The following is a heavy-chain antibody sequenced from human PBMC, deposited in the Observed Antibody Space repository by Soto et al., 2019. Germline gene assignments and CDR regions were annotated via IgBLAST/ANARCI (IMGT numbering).Heavy chain of an antibody. CDR2: IRDKANSYTT. D-gene: IGHD3-10*01. J-gene: IGHJ4*02. CDR3: ARRPGSGRSVDY. V-gene: IGHV3-72*01. CDR1: GFTFSDHY. Sequence: EVQLVESGGGLVQPGGSLRLSCAASGFTFSDHYMDWVRQAPGKGLEWVGLIRDKANSYTTEYAASVRGRLTMSGDESKISVELQMNSLKTEDTAVYYCARRPGSGRSVDYWGQGTLVTSSS.